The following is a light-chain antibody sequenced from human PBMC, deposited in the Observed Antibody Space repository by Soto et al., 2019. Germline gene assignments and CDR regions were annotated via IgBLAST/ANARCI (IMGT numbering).Light chain of an antibody. V-gene: IGLV2-23*01. CDR3: YSYAGRSNGV. CDR2: EGD. CDR1: SSDIGNYNL. J-gene: IGLJ3*02. Sequence: QSALTQPASVSGSPGQSITISCTGTSSDIGNYNLVSWYQQHPGKAPKLILFEGDQRPSGVSQRFSASKSGNTASLTISGLQAEDEADYYCYSYAGRSNGVFGGGTKVTVL.